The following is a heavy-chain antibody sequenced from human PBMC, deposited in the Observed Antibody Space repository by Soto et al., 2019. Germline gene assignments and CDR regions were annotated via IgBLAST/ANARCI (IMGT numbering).Heavy chain of an antibody. CDR2: IYYSGST. Sequence: SETLSLTCTVSGGSIRSGGYYWSWIRQHPGKGLEWIGYIYYSGSTYYNPSLKSRVTISVDTSKNQFSLKLSSVTAADTAVYYCARHLREDYYYGMDVWGQGTTVTVSS. V-gene: IGHV4-39*01. J-gene: IGHJ6*02. CDR3: ARHLREDYYYGMDV. CDR1: GGSIRSGGYY.